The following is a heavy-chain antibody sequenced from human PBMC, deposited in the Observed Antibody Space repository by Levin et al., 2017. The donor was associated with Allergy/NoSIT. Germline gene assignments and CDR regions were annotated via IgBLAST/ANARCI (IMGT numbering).Heavy chain of an antibody. CDR3: AKEDFYYYGMDV. Sequence: TGGSLRLSCAASGFTFDDYAMHWVRQAPGKGLEWVSGISWNSGSIGYADSVKGRFTISRDNAKNSLYLQMNSLRAEDTALYYCAKEDFYYYGMDVWGQGTTVTVSS. CDR1: GFTFDDYA. V-gene: IGHV3-9*01. CDR2: ISWNSGSI. J-gene: IGHJ6*02.